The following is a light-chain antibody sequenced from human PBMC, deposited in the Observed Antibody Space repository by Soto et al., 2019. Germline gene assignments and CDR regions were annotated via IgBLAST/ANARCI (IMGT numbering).Light chain of an antibody. CDR1: QSINLY. J-gene: IGKJ4*01. V-gene: IGKV3-11*01. Sequence: DIVLTQSPATLSFSPGERATLSCRAMQSINLYLGWYQQQPGQAPMLLIYDASNRATGITARFSGSGSGTDFSLTIGSLEPEDFAVYYCQQRVSWPLTFGGGTKVDIK. CDR2: DAS. CDR3: QQRVSWPLT.